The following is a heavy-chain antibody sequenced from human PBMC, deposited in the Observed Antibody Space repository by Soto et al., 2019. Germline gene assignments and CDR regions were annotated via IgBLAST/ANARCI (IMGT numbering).Heavy chain of an antibody. V-gene: IGHV4-31*03. CDR3: ARVLRDTAWFDP. D-gene: IGHD5-18*01. CDR2: IYYSGST. J-gene: IGHJ5*02. CDR1: GGSISSGGYY. Sequence: PSETLDLTCTVSGGSISSGGYYWSWIRQHPGKGLEWIGYIYYSGSTYYNPSLKSRVTISVDTSKNQFSLKLSSVTAADTAVYYCARVLRDTAWFDPWGQGTLVTVSS.